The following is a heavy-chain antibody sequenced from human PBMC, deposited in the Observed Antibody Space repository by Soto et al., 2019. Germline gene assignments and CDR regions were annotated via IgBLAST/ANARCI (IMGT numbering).Heavy chain of an antibody. CDR1: GCSIRSYY. CDR3: ARGGGLARAFYYYYGMDV. V-gene: IGHV4-4*07. CDR2: IYTSGST. Sequence: PSESLSLPCPDSGCSIRSYYWSWIRQPAGKGLEWIGRIYTSGSTNYNPSLKSRVTMSVDTSKNQFSLKLSSVTAADTAVYFCARGGGLARAFYYYYGMDVWGQGTTVTVSS. D-gene: IGHD3-16*01. J-gene: IGHJ6*02.